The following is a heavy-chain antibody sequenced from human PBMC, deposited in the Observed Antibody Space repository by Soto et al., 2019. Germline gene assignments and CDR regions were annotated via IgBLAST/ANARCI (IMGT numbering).Heavy chain of an antibody. V-gene: IGHV5-51*01. D-gene: IGHD3-10*01. CDR2: IFTRDSET. J-gene: IGHJ5*02. CDR3: ARGYFDSGHGYDL. Sequence: PGESLKISCKGPGHLFNNHWIGWVRQTPGKGLEWMGLIFTRDSETKTSPSFQGHVSFSVDNSINTVYLQWTSLKTTDTCIYFCARGYFDSGHGYDLWGQGTLVTVLL. CDR1: GHLFNNHW.